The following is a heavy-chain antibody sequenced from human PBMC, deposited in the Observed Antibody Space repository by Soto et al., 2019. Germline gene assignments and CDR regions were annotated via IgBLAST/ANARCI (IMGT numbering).Heavy chain of an antibody. CDR3: ARDRSGQNWFDP. CDR1: GYTFTGYY. D-gene: IGHD6-19*01. Sequence: ASVKVSCKASGYTFTGYYMHWVRQAPGQGLEWMGWINPNSGGTNYAQKFQDRVTMTRDTSISTAYMELSRLRSDDTAVYYCARDRSGQNWFDPWGQGTLVTVSS. CDR2: INPNSGGT. J-gene: IGHJ5*02. V-gene: IGHV1-2*02.